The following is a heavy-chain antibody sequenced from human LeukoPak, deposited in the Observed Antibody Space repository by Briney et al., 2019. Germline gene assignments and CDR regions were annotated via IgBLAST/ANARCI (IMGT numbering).Heavy chain of an antibody. CDR1: GYTFTSYG. D-gene: IGHD3/OR15-3a*01. J-gene: IGHJ6*03. Sequence: ASVKVSCKASGYTFTSYGISWVRQAPGQGLEWMGWINPNSGGTNYAQKFQGRVTMTRDTSISTAYMGLSRLRSDDTAVYYCARARFWAGYYMDVWGKGTTVTVSS. CDR3: ARARFWAGYYMDV. V-gene: IGHV1-2*02. CDR2: INPNSGGT.